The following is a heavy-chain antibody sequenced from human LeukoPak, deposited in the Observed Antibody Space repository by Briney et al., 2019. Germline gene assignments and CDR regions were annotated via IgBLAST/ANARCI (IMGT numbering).Heavy chain of an antibody. J-gene: IGHJ4*02. V-gene: IGHV3-30*04. CDR3: ARGVFPKDFDY. CDR1: GFTFSSYA. D-gene: IGHD2-21*01. CDR2: ISYDGSNK. Sequence: GGSLRLSCAASGFTFSSYAMHWVRQAPGKGLEWVAVISYDGSNKYYADSVKGRFTISRDNSKNTLYLQMNSLRAEDTAVYYCARGVFPKDFDYWGQGTLVTVSS.